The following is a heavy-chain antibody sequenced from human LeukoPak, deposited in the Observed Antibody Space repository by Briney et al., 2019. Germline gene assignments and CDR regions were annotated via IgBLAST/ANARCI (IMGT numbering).Heavy chain of an antibody. V-gene: IGHV4-39*01. CDR3: ARIRYSSSSYHFDY. D-gene: IGHD6-13*01. CDR2: IYYSGST. CDR1: GGSISSSSYY. J-gene: IGHJ4*02. Sequence: SETLSPTCTVSGGSISSSSYYWGWIRQPPGKGREWIGSIYYSGSTYYNPSLKSRVTISVDTSKNQFSLKLSSVTAADTAVYYCARIRYSSSSYHFDYWGQGTLVTVSS.